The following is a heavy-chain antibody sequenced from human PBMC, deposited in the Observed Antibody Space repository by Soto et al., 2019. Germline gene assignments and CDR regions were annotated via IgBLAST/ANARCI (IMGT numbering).Heavy chain of an antibody. Sequence: EVQLLESEGALVQPGGSLRLSCAASGFTFSNHAMNWVRQAPGKGQEWVSTISDSGSTYYADSVKGRFTISRDNSKNTLYLQMNSLRAEDTAVHYCARDPGGHYCTSTSCLYFFDHWGQGTLVIVSS. CDR1: GFTFSNHA. CDR2: ISDSGST. CDR3: ARDPGGHYCTSTSCLYFFDH. J-gene: IGHJ4*02. V-gene: IGHV3-23*01. D-gene: IGHD2-2*01.